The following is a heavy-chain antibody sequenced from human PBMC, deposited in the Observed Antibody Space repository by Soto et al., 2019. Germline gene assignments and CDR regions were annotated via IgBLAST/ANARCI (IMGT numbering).Heavy chain of an antibody. CDR3: AIIMGSSFNL. D-gene: IGHD2-8*01. V-gene: IGHV3-72*01. J-gene: IGHJ5*02. CDR1: RFTLTAHY. CDR2: ARNKVIRYTT. Sequence: RILSCAASRFTLTAHYMDWVRQAPGKGVEWVGRARNKVIRYTTAYAASVEGRFAISRDDSKNSLYLQMSRLKVDDAAESFHAIIMGSSFNLCGERTLVIVS.